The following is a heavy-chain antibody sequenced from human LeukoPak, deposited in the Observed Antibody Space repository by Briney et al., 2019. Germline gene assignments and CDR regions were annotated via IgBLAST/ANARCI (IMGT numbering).Heavy chain of an antibody. CDR3: AKDQARGSSGWATPVDY. J-gene: IGHJ4*02. CDR1: GFTFSSYA. CDR2: LSGSGGST. Sequence: PGGSLRLSCAASGFTFSSYAMSWVRQAPGKGLDWVSALSGSGGSTYYADSVKGRFTISRDNSKNTLYLQMNSQRAEDTALYYCAKDQARGSSGWATPVDYWGQGTLVTVSS. D-gene: IGHD6-19*01. V-gene: IGHV3-23*01.